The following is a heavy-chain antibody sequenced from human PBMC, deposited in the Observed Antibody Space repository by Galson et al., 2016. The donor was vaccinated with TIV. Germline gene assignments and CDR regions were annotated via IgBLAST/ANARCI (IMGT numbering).Heavy chain of an antibody. D-gene: IGHD4-17*01. CDR3: ARGGTATTPPGFDF. V-gene: IGHV4-59*01. J-gene: IGHJ4*02. Sequence: SETLSLTCTVSGASIDSYYWNWIRQPPGKGLEWIGYMFYTGSHNYNPSLKSRVTISADTSKNQFSLKLTSVTAADTAVYYFARGGTATTPPGFDFWGQGSLVAVSS. CDR1: GASIDSYY. CDR2: MFYTGSH.